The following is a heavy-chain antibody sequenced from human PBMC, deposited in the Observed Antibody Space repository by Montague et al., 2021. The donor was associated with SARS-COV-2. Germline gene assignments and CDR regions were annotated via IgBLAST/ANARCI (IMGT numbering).Heavy chain of an antibody. CDR3: ARDPHYDILTGYYSY. J-gene: IGHJ4*02. Sequence: SLRLSCAASGFTFSSYSMNWVRQAPGKGLEWVSSISSSSYIYYADSVKGRFTISRDNAKKSLYLQMNSLRAEDTAVYYCARDPHYDILTGYYSYWGQGTLVTVSS. CDR2: ISSSSYI. D-gene: IGHD3-9*01. V-gene: IGHV3-21*01. CDR1: GFTFSSYS.